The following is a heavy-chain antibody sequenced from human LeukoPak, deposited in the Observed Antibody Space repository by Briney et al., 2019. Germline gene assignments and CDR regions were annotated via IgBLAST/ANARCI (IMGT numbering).Heavy chain of an antibody. Sequence: ASVTVSCKASGYTFTSYGISWVRQAPGQGLEWMGWISAYNGNTNYAQKLQGRVTMTTDTSTSTAYMELRSLRSDDTAVYYCARDLEYYDSSGPPTRYNWFDPWGQGTLVTVSS. V-gene: IGHV1-18*01. CDR3: ARDLEYYDSSGPPTRYNWFDP. CDR1: GYTFTSYG. D-gene: IGHD3-22*01. J-gene: IGHJ5*02. CDR2: ISAYNGNT.